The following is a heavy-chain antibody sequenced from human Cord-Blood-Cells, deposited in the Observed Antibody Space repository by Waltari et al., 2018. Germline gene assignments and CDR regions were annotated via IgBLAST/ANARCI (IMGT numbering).Heavy chain of an antibody. V-gene: IGHV1-69*01. CDR1: GGTFSSYA. CDR3: ARGCYYYDSIGYAFDI. CDR2: IIHIFGTA. D-gene: IGHD3-22*01. Sequence: QVQLVQSGAEVKKPGSSVKVSCKASGGTFSSYAISWVRQATGQGLEWMGGIIHIFGTANYAQKFQGRVTITADESTSTAYMELSSLRSEDTAVYYCARGCYYYDSIGYAFDIWGQGTMVTVSS. J-gene: IGHJ3*02.